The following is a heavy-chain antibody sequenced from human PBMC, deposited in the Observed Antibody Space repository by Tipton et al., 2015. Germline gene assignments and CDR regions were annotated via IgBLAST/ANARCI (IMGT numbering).Heavy chain of an antibody. CDR3: ARGRNNAFDI. Sequence: LRLSCAVSAYSISSDYYWGWIRQPPGKGLEWIGSISHSGNTYYNPSLKSRVTMSRDTSKNQFSLKLTSVTAADTAVYYCARGRNNAFDIWGQGTLVTVSS. CDR1: AYSISSDYY. V-gene: IGHV4-38-2*01. CDR2: ISHSGNT. J-gene: IGHJ3*02.